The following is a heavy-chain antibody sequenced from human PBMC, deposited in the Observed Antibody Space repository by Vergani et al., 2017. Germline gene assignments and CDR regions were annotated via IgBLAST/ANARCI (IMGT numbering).Heavy chain of an antibody. CDR2: ISGSGDST. D-gene: IGHD3-3*01. CDR3: ARGPGRYDFWSGYNY. CDR1: GFTFSSYA. J-gene: IGHJ4*02. Sequence: EVQLVESGGGLVQPGGSLRLSCAASGFTFSSYAMSWVRQAPGKWLEWVSTISGSGDSTFYADSMKGRFTISRDNSKNTLYLQMNSLRAEDTAVYYCARGPGRYDFWSGYNYWGQGTLVTVSS. V-gene: IGHV3-23*04.